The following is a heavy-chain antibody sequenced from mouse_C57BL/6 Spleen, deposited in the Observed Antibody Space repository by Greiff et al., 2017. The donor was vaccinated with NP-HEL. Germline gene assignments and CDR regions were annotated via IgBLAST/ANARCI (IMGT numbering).Heavy chain of an antibody. Sequence: LVESGPELVKPGASVKISCKASGYAFSSSWMNWVKQRPGKGLEWIGRIYPGDGDTNYNGKFKGKATLTADKSSSTAYMQLSSLTSEDSAVYFCARLPFYYYGSSYFDYWGQGTTLTVSS. D-gene: IGHD1-1*01. J-gene: IGHJ2*01. CDR1: GYAFSSSW. CDR3: ARLPFYYYGSSYFDY. CDR2: IYPGDGDT. V-gene: IGHV1-82*01.